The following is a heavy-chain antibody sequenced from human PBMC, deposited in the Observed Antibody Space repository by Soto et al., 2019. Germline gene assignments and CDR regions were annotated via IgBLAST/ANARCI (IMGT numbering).Heavy chain of an antibody. CDR3: RWTFWSGSSSFDY. V-gene: IGHV3-73*01. CDR2: IRSKANSYAT. D-gene: IGHD3-3*01. CDR1: GFTFSGSA. Sequence: GGSLRLSCAASGFTFSGSAMHWVRQASGKGLEWVGRIRSKANSYATAYAASVKGRFTISRDDSKNTAYLQMNSLKTEDTAVYYCRWTFWSGSSSFDYWGQGTLVTVSS. J-gene: IGHJ4*02.